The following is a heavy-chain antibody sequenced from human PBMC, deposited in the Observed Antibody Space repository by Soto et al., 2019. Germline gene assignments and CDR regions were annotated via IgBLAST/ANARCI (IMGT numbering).Heavy chain of an antibody. J-gene: IGHJ5*02. CDR1: GYTFTSYY. V-gene: IGHV1-46*01. CDR2: INPSGGST. D-gene: IGHD6-13*01. Sequence: VASVKVSCKASGYTFTSYYMHWVRQAPGQGLEWMGIINPSGGSTSYAQKFQGRVTMTRDTSTSTVYMELSSLRSEDTAVYYCARDVGRLGSSSWFDPWGQGTLVTVSS. CDR3: ARDVGRLGSSSWFDP.